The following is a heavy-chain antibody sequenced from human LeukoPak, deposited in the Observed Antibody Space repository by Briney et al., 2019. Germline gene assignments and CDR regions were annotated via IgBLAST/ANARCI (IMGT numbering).Heavy chain of an antibody. CDR3: ARDQSIVVVPAAIIGLTGTGAFDI. D-gene: IGHD2-2*02. Sequence: TGGSLRLSCAASGFTFSSYWMTWVRQAPGKGLECVANIKEDGSEEYYVDSVKGRFSISRDNAKNSLHLQMNSLRAEDTAVYYCARDQSIVVVPAAIIGLTGTGAFDIWGQGTMVTVSS. CDR2: IKEDGSEE. CDR1: GFTFSSYW. V-gene: IGHV3-7*01. J-gene: IGHJ3*02.